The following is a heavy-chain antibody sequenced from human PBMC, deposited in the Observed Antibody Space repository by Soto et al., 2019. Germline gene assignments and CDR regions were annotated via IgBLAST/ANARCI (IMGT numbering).Heavy chain of an antibody. J-gene: IGHJ4*02. CDR3: ARAISVGHFDC. D-gene: IGHD1-26*01. CDR2: IYYTGTT. CDR1: GGSFSSGGYY. V-gene: IGHV4-31*03. Sequence: QVQLQESGPGLVKPSQTLSLTCTVSGGSFSSGGYYWSWIRQYPGKGLEWIGYIYYTGTTYYSPSLKSRVTMSADKSKNQFSLKLSSVTAADTAVYYCARAISVGHFDCWGQGALVTVSS.